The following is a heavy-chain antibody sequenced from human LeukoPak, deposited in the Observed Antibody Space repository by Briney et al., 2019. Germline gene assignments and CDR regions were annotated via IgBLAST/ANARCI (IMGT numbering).Heavy chain of an antibody. V-gene: IGHV3-7*01. CDR3: VGQLLRAV. CDR2: IKGDGSVQ. D-gene: IGHD2-2*01. CDR1: GFPFRGYW. J-gene: IGHJ6*04. Sequence: GGSLSLSFTASGFPFRGYWIIWFRQAPGKGLEWVANIKGDGSVQDYADSVRGRFTISRDNAKNSVFLQMNSLRVDDTAVYYCVGQLLRAVWGKGTTVTVSS.